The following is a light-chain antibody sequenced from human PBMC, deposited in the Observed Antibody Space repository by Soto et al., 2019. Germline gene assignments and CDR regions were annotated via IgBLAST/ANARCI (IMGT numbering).Light chain of an antibody. J-gene: IGLJ1*01. CDR2: EVV. CDR3: KSYAGSNTYV. V-gene: IGLV2-8*01. Sequence: QSARTQPPSASGSPGQSVTISCTGTKNDIGVYDFVSWYQHHPGKAPRLIIYEVVQRPSGVPDRFSGSKSGNTASLTVSGLQAADEADYFCKSYAGSNTYVFGRGTKVTVL. CDR1: KNDIGVYDF.